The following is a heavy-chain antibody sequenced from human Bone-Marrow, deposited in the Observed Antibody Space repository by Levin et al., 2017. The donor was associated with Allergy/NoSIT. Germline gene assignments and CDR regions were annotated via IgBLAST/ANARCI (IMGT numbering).Heavy chain of an antibody. CDR1: GFTFSTYS. V-gene: IGHV3-21*01. D-gene: IGHD2-15*01. CDR3: ARDENRGYCSGGSCYRVAFDI. J-gene: IGHJ3*02. CDR2: ITGSDSYI. Sequence: GGSLRLSCVASGFTFSTYSMHWVRQAPGKGLEWVSSITGSDSYIYQADSVRGRFTLSRDHTKNSLYLQVDSLRAEDTAVYYCARDENRGYCSGGSCYRVAFDIWGQGTMVTVSS.